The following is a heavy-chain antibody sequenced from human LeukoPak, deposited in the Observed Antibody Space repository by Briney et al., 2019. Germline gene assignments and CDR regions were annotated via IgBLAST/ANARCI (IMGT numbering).Heavy chain of an antibody. CDR3: ARGPYSYDSSGAFDI. J-gene: IGHJ3*02. CDR1: GGSISSNSYY. CDR2: IYYSGST. V-gene: IGHV4-39*07. Sequence: PSETLSLTCAVSGGSISSNSYYWGWIRQPPGKGLEWIGSIYYSGSTYYNPSLKSRVTISLDTSKNQFSLKLSSVTAADTAVYFCARGPYSYDSSGAFDIWGQGTMVTVSS. D-gene: IGHD3-22*01.